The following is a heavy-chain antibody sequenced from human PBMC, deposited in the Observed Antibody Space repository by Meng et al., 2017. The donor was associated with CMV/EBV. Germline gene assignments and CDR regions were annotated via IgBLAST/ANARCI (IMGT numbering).Heavy chain of an antibody. CDR1: GFTFSSYA. D-gene: IGHD5-24*01. J-gene: IGHJ4*02. CDR2: ISYDGSNK. V-gene: IGHV3-30-3*01. Sequence: GGSLRLSCAASGFTFSSYAMHWVRQAPGKGLEWVAVISYDGSNKYYTDSVKGRFTISRDNSKNTLHLQMNSLRAEDTAVYYCAKDFMEGEMATISGDYWGQGTLVTVSS. CDR3: AKDFMEGEMATISGDY.